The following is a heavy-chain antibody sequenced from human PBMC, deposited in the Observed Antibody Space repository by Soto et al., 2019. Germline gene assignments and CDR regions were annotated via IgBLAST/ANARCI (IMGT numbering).Heavy chain of an antibody. CDR1: VGSITTAGYS. Sequence: PSETLSLTCTVSVGSITTAGYSCSWIRQPPGKALEWIGYVYHTGNAYPKPSLKSRVTISLDRSKIQFSLKMTSVTAADTALYYCASRTFSYYGLQVLGQGTTVNVS. CDR2: VYHTGNA. CDR3: ASRTFSYYGLQV. V-gene: IGHV4-30-2*01. J-gene: IGHJ6*01.